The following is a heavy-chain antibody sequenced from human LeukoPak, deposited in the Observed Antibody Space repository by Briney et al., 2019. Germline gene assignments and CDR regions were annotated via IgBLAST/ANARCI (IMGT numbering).Heavy chain of an antibody. V-gene: IGHV3-21*01. CDR2: ISGGSTYI. CDR1: GFTFSTYS. J-gene: IGHJ4*02. D-gene: IGHD3-3*01. CDR3: AITIFGVTY. Sequence: GGSLRLSCAASGFTFSTYSMNGVRQAPGKGLEWVSSISGGSTYIYYADSVKGRFTISRDNAKNSLYLQMSSLRAEDTAVYYCAITIFGVTYWGQGTLVTVSS.